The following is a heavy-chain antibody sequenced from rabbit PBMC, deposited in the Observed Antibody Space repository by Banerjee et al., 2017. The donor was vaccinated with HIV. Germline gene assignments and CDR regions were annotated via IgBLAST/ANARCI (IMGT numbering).Heavy chain of an antibody. Sequence: QEQLEESGGDLVKPEGSLTLTCKASGFSLSKDAYMCWVRQAPGKGLEWIGSIYNGDGSTYYASWAKGRFTISKTSSTTVTLQMTSLTAADTATYFCARGWGVIFNLWGPETLVTVS. V-gene: IGHV1S45*01. J-gene: IGHJ4*01. CDR1: GFSLSKDAY. CDR2: IYNGDGST. D-gene: IGHD2-1*01. CDR3: ARGWGVIFNL.